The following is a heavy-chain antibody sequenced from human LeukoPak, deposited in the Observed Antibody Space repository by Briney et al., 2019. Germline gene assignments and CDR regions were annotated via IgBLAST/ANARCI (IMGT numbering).Heavy chain of an antibody. CDR1: GFTFSSYW. J-gene: IGHJ4*02. CDR2: IKTDGSQI. CDR3: ARDLNWETY. D-gene: IGHD7-27*01. V-gene: IGHV3-7*01. Sequence: GGSLRLSCAASGFTFSSYWMSWVRLAPGKGLEWVANIKTDGSQIYYVDSVKGRFTISRDNAKNSLYLQMNSLRAEDTAVYYCARDLNWETYWGQGTLVSVSS.